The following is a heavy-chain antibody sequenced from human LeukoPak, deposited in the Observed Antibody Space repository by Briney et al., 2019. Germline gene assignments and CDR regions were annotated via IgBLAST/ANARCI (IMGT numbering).Heavy chain of an antibody. CDR2: IYYSGST. D-gene: IGHD3-10*01. J-gene: IGHJ5*02. Sequence: SETLSLTCTVSGGPIRSSSYYWGWIRQPPGKGLEWIGSIYYSGSTYYNPSLKSRVTISVDTSKNQFSLKLSSVTAADTAVYYCARGGYYGLGNDFRFDPWGQGTLVTVSS. CDR1: GGPIRSSSYY. CDR3: ARGGYYGLGNDFRFDP. V-gene: IGHV4-39*07.